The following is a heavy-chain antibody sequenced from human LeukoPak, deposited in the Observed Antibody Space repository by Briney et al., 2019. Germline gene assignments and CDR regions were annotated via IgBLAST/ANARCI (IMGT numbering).Heavy chain of an antibody. D-gene: IGHD3-22*01. V-gene: IGHV3-74*01. CDR1: GFTFSSYW. CDR3: ARAPSESGGYYPEYFRH. Sequence: GGSLRLSCAASGFTFSSYWMHWVRQAPGRGLVWVSRIKSDGSTNYADSVKGRFTISRDNAKNTVSLQMNSLRAEDTGVYYCARAPSESGGYYPEYFRHWGQGTLVTVSS. J-gene: IGHJ1*01. CDR2: IKSDGST.